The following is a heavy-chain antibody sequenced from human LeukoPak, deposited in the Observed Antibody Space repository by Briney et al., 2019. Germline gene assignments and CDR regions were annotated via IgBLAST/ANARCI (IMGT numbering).Heavy chain of an antibody. CDR2: ITSKAYGGTT. J-gene: IGHJ4*02. CDR1: GFTFGDYA. Sequence: PGRSLRLSCTTSGFTFGDYALSWVRQAPGKGLEWVGFITSKAYGGTTQYAASVKGRFTISRDDSKSIAYLQMNSLKTEDTAVYYCTRHVTWVCDYWGQGTLVTVSS. V-gene: IGHV3-49*04. CDR3: TRHVTWVCDY. D-gene: IGHD6-13*01.